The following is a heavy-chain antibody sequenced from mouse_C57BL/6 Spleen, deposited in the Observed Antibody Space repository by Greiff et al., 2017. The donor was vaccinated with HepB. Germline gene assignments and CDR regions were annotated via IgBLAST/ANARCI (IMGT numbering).Heavy chain of an antibody. CDR1: GYTFTSYT. J-gene: IGHJ1*03. CDR2: INPSSGYT. V-gene: IGHV1-4*01. Sequence: QVQLQQSGAELARPGASVKMSCKASGYTFTSYTMHWVKQRPGQGLEWIGYINPSSGYTKYNQKFKDKATLTADKSSSTAYMQLSSLTSEDSAVYYCARYTITSVVATGYFDVWGTGTTVTVSS. CDR3: ARYTITSVVATGYFDV. D-gene: IGHD1-1*01.